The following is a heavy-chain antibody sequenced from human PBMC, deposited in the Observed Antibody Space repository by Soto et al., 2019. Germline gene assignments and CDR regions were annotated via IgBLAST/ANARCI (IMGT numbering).Heavy chain of an antibody. J-gene: IGHJ5*02. Sequence: SETLSLTCTVSGGSVSSGSYYWSWIRQPPGKGLEWIGYIYYSGSTNYNPSLKSRVTISVDTSKNQFSLKLSSVTAADTAVYYCASETVGEYYYDSSGCSNRPVNWFDPWGQGTLVTVSS. V-gene: IGHV4-61*01. CDR1: GGSVSSGSYY. CDR3: ASETVGEYYYDSSGCSNRPVNWFDP. D-gene: IGHD3-22*01. CDR2: IYYSGST.